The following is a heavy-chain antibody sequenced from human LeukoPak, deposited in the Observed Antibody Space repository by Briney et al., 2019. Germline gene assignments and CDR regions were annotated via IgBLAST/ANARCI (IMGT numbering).Heavy chain of an antibody. J-gene: IGHJ4*02. V-gene: IGHV4-59*12. CDR1: GGSISSYY. Sequence: SETLSLTCTVSGGSISSYYWSWIRQPPGKGLEWIGYIYYSGSTNYNPSLKSRVTISVDTSKNQFSLKLSSVTAADTAVYYCARGLFCSGGSCYGGWGQGTLVTVSS. CDR2: IYYSGST. D-gene: IGHD2-15*01. CDR3: ARGLFCSGGSCYGG.